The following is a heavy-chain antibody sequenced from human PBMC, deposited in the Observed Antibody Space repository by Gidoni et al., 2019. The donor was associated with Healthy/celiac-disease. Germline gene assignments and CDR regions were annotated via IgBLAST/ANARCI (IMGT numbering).Heavy chain of an antibody. D-gene: IGHD3-10*01. CDR1: GFTFSSYA. J-gene: IGHJ4*02. CDR2: ISGSGDST. CDR3: ATGITMVRGVFDY. Sequence: EVQLLESGGGLVQPGGSLRLSCAASGFTFSSYAMSWVRQAPGKGLEWVSAISGSGDSTYYADSVKGRFTISRDNSKNTLYLQMNSLRAEDTAVYYCATGITMVRGVFDYWGQGTLVTVSS. V-gene: IGHV3-23*01.